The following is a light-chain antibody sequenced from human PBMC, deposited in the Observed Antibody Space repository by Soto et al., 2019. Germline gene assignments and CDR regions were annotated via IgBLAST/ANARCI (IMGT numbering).Light chain of an antibody. J-gene: IGKJ5*01. CDR2: DGS. V-gene: IGKV3D-20*02. CDR3: QQRTRWPMT. CDR1: QSVSSSY. Sequence: IVWTQSPGTLSLSAEERATLSCRASQSVSSSYLAWYQQRPGQAPRPLIYDGSKRAAGVPDRISGDGSGTDYTLTISSLEPEDFAVYYCQQRTRWPMTFGQGTRLEIK.